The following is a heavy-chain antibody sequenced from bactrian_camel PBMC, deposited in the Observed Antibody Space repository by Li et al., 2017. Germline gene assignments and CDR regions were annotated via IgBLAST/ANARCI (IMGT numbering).Heavy chain of an antibody. CDR1: GITEGTNC. CDR3: TKDRSYGTRNWAQST. J-gene: IGHJ4*01. D-gene: IGHD3*01. Sequence: QVQLVESGGGSVQAGGSLRLSCEVSGITEGTNCIGWLRQAPGKEREGVALQLVGGTTYIIDSVKGRFSLSNDNDRNTMYLQMNSLKPEDTAMYYCTKDRSYGTRNWAQSTRGQGTQVTVS. CDR2: QLVGGTT. V-gene: IGHV3S55*01.